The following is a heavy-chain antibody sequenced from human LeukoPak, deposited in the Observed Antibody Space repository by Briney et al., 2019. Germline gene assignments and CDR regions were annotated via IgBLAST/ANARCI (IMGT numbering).Heavy chain of an antibody. V-gene: IGHV3-21*01. CDR1: GFTFSTYT. D-gene: IGHD3-3*01. CDR3: ARVPTTGFCSGYYNYYFDY. J-gene: IGHJ4*02. CDR2: ISSRSSDI. Sequence: GGSLRLSCAASGFTFSTYTMNWVRQAPGKVLEWVSSISSRSSDIDYADSAKGRFTISRDNDKNSMYLQMNCLRAEDTAVYYCARVPTTGFCSGYYNYYFDYWGQGTLVTVSS.